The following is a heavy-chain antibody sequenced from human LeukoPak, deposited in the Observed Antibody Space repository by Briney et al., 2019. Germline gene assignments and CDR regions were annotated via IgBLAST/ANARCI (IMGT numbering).Heavy chain of an antibody. CDR3: AREVGINAFDI. Sequence: ASVKVSCKASGYTFTGKHMYWVRQAAGQGLECMGWISPKTGDTHYAQNFQGRVTMTRDTSISTAYMELSRLTSDDTAVYYCAREVGINAFDIWGQGTMVTVSS. D-gene: IGHD3-10*01. J-gene: IGHJ3*02. CDR1: GYTFTGKH. CDR2: ISPKTGDT. V-gene: IGHV1-2*02.